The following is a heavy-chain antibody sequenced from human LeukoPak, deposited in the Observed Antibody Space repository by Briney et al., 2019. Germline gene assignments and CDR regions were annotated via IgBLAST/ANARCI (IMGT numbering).Heavy chain of an antibody. D-gene: IGHD5-12*01. J-gene: IGHJ4*02. Sequence: GGSLRLSCAASGFTFSNYEMNWVRQAPGKELEWVSYISSHGLTRYYADSVKGRFTISRDDAKNSLYLQMNSLRAEDTAVYYCARVVARLYYFDYWGQGTLVTVSS. V-gene: IGHV3-48*03. CDR3: ARVVARLYYFDY. CDR2: ISSHGLTR. CDR1: GFTFSNYE.